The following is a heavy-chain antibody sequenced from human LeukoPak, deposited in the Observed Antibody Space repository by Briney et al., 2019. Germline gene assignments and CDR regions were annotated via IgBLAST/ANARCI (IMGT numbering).Heavy chain of an antibody. CDR2: VYYSGRT. Sequence: SETLSLTCTVSGGSISTYYWNWIRQPPGKGLEWIGYVYYSGRTNYNPSLKSRVTISIDTSKSQFSLKLSSVTAADTAVYYCARARKSSSSFVAVSFDYWGQGTLVTVSS. J-gene: IGHJ4*02. CDR3: ARARKSSSSFVAVSFDY. V-gene: IGHV4-59*01. D-gene: IGHD6-6*01. CDR1: GGSISTYY.